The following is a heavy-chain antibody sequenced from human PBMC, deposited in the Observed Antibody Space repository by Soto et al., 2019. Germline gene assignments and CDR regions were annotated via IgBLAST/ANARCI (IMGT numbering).Heavy chain of an antibody. V-gene: IGHV4-39*01. J-gene: IGHJ4*02. Sequence: QLQLQESGPGLLKPSETLSLTCTVSGDSISITSYYWGWVRQPPGKGLEWIGSIHYSGSTHYNPCLQSRHTISGSASRKQFSPKLRSVTAADTAAYYCERTKDETLYFVYWRQGTLVTVSS. CDR2: IHYSGST. D-gene: IGHD3-9*01. CDR3: ERTKDETLYFVY. CDR1: GDSISITSYY.